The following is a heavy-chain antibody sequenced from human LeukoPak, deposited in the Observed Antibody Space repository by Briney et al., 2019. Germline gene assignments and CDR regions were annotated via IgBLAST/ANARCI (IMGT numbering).Heavy chain of an antibody. CDR3: AREGVSVTIFGVTKNYYYYMDI. J-gene: IGHJ6*03. CDR1: GFTVRNY. CDR2: IYSDGST. D-gene: IGHD3-3*01. V-gene: IGHV3-53*01. Sequence: GGSLRLSCTASGFTVRNYMSWVRRAPGKGLEWVSAIYSDGSTYYGDSVKGRFTISRDNSKNTVYLQMNSLRVEDTAVYYCAREGVSVTIFGVTKNYYYYMDIWGKGTTVTVSS.